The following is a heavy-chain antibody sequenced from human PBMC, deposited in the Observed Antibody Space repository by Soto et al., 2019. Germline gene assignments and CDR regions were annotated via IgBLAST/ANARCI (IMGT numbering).Heavy chain of an antibody. CDR3: ANSRGAAAGRVFHSGFDY. J-gene: IGHJ4*02. D-gene: IGHD6-13*01. Sequence: GSGPTLVNPTQTLTLTCTFSGFSLSTSGVGVGWIRQPPGKALEWLALIYWDDDKRYSPSLKSRLTITKDTSKNQVVLTMTNMDPVDTATYYCANSRGAAAGRVFHSGFDYWGQGTLVTVSS. CDR2: IYWDDDK. V-gene: IGHV2-5*02. CDR1: GFSLSTSGVG.